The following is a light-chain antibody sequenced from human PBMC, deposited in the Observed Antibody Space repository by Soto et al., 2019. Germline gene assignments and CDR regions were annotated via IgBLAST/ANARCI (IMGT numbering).Light chain of an antibody. CDR1: QSVSGW. CDR3: QQSFIAPWT. Sequence: DIQMTQSPSTLSASVGDTVTVTCRASQSVSGWLAWYQQKPGKVPKLLIYAASTLQSGVPSRFSGSGSGTDFTLTLSSLQAEDSATYYCQQSFIAPWTFGQGTKVDIK. V-gene: IGKV1-39*01. J-gene: IGKJ1*01. CDR2: AAS.